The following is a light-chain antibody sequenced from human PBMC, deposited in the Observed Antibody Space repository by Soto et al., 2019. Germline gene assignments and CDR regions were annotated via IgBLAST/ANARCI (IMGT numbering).Light chain of an antibody. CDR2: DAS. V-gene: IGKV1-5*01. CDR3: QQYSAYPYT. CDR1: QTISSC. Sequence: DIQMTQSPSTLSASVGDRVTITCRASQTISSCLAWHQQKSGRAPKLLIYDASSLEGGVPSRFSGSGSGTEFTLTISSLQADDFATYYCQQYSAYPYTFGQGTKVEI. J-gene: IGKJ2*01.